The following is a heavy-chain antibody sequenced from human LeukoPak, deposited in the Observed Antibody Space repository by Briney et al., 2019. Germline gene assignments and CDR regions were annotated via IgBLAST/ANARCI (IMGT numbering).Heavy chain of an antibody. Sequence: GGSLRLSCTASGFTFGDYAMSWVRQAPGKGLEWLGFIRSKPYGGTTEYAASVKDRFTISRDDSKSIAYLQMNSLKSEDTAVYYCTRNVDILTGYYPSFGFWGQGTLVTVSS. CDR2: IRSKPYGGTT. V-gene: IGHV3-49*04. J-gene: IGHJ4*02. CDR1: GFTFGDYA. CDR3: TRNVDILTGYYPSFGF. D-gene: IGHD3-9*01.